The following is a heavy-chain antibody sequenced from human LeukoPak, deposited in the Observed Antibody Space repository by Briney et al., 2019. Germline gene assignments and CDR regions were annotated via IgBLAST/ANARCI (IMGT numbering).Heavy chain of an antibody. J-gene: IGHJ3*02. V-gene: IGHV4-34*01. D-gene: IGHD3-10*01. CDR2: INHSGGT. CDR3: ARDMRVKTYYSASGSSRRHAFDI. Sequence: SETLSLTCAVYGGFFSGHYWSWIRQPPGKGLEWIGEINHSGGTNYNPSLKSRVTISVDTSKNQFSLILTSLTAANTALYYCARDMRVKTYYSASGSSRRHAFDIWGQGTKVTVSS. CDR1: GGFFSGHY.